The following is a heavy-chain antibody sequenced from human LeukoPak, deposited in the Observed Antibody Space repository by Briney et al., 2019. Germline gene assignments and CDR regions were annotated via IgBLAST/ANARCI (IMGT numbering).Heavy chain of an antibody. CDR1: GGSISSSSYY. V-gene: IGHV4-39*07. CDR3: ARGSKLFWFGEPRVSWFDP. J-gene: IGHJ5*02. CDR2: IYYSGST. Sequence: SETLSLTCSVSGGSISSSSYYWGWIRQPPGKGLEWIGTIYYSGSTYYNPSLKSRVTISVDTSKNQFSLKLSSVTAADTAVYYCARGSKLFWFGEPRVSWFDPWGQGTLVTVSS. D-gene: IGHD3-10*01.